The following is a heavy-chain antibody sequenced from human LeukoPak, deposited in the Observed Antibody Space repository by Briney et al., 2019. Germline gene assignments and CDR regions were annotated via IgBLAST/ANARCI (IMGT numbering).Heavy chain of an antibody. CDR3: AKGRDYCDY. J-gene: IGHJ4*02. V-gene: IGHV3-7*01. CDR2: VNQDGREK. CDR1: GFTLRSFW. Sequence: GGSLRLSRAVSGFTLRSFWMTWDRQAPGKGLQWVANVNQDGREKYYMESMKGRLNISRDNTENPVFLQLTSLRPEHAGIYFCAKGRDYCDYGGRGTLVAVS.